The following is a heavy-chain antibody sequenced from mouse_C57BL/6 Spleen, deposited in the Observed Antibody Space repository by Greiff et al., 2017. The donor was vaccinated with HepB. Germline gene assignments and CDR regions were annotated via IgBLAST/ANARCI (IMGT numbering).Heavy chain of an antibody. Sequence: VQLQQPGAELVRPGSSVKLSCKASGYTFTSYWMHWVKQRPIQGLEWIGNIDPSDSETHYNQKFKDKATLTVDKSSSTAYMQLSSLTSEDSAVYYCARSGSNYEGYYAMDYWGQGTSVTVSS. CDR2: IDPSDSET. CDR3: ARSGSNYEGYYAMDY. J-gene: IGHJ4*01. CDR1: GYTFTSYW. V-gene: IGHV1-52*01. D-gene: IGHD2-5*01.